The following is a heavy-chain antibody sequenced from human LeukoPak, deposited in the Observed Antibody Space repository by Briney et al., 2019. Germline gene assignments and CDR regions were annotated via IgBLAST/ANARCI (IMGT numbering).Heavy chain of an antibody. CDR2: IYHSGST. Sequence: PSETLSLTCAVSGYSISRDYYWGWIRQPPGKGLEWIGTIYHSGSTYYNPSLESRVTISIDTSKNQFSLKLSSVTAADTAVYYCARQPQYCSSTSCYAGGNAFDIWGQGTMVTVSS. CDR1: GYSISRDYY. D-gene: IGHD2-2*01. CDR3: ARQPQYCSSTSCYAGGNAFDI. V-gene: IGHV4-38-2*01. J-gene: IGHJ3*02.